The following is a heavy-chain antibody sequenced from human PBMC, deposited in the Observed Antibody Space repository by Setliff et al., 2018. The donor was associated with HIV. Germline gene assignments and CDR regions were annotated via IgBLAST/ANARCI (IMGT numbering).Heavy chain of an antibody. CDR1: GGTFSSYA. Sequence: SVKVSCKASGGTFSSYAISWVRQAPGQGLEWMGKIIPIFGTANYAQKFHGRVTITADESTNTAYMELSSLGSEDTAVYYCALGYCSVGSCYSVDFDYWGQGTLVTVSS. CDR2: IIPIFGTA. D-gene: IGHD2-15*01. V-gene: IGHV1-69*13. J-gene: IGHJ4*02. CDR3: ALGYCSVGSCYSVDFDY.